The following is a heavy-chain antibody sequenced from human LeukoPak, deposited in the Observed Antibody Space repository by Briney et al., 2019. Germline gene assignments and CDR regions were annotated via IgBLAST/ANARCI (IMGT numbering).Heavy chain of an antibody. D-gene: IGHD3-22*01. CDR3: ARSDYYYDSSGYYTPFY. V-gene: IGHV1-69*13. CDR2: IIPIFGTA. Sequence: GASVKVSCKASGGTFSSYAISWVRQAPGQGLEWMGGIIPIFGTANYAQKFQGRVTTTADESTSTAYMELSSLRSEDTAVYYCARSDYYYDSSGYYTPFYWGQGTLVTVSS. J-gene: IGHJ4*02. CDR1: GGTFSSYA.